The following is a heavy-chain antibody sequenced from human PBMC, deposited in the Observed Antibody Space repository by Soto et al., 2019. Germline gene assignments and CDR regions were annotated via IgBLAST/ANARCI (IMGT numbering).Heavy chain of an antibody. CDR3: ARVWIQPPHYYYYMDV. CDR2: MNPNSGNT. D-gene: IGHD5-18*01. V-gene: IGHV1-8*01. J-gene: IGHJ6*03. CDR1: GYTFTSYD. Sequence: ASVKVSCKASGYTFTSYDINWVRQATGQGLEWMGWMNPNSGNTGYAQKFQGRVTMTRNTSIGTAYMELSSLRSEDTVVYYCARVWIQPPHYYYYMDVWGKGTTVTVSS.